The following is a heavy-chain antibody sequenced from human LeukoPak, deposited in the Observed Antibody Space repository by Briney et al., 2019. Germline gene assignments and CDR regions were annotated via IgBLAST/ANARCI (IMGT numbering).Heavy chain of an antibody. CDR1: RYTFTTYY. CDR3: SRALYCSSYTDAFDI. CDR2: INPRGGST. Sequence: ASVQVSCKATRYTFTTYYMHWMRQPPGQGAEWMGIINPRGGSTEYLQKFQGKSTMTSHTSTSPVYMELRSQRSDDPAVYYFSRALYCSSYTDAFDIWGQGTMVTVSS. D-gene: IGHD6-13*01. J-gene: IGHJ3*02. V-gene: IGHV1-46*01.